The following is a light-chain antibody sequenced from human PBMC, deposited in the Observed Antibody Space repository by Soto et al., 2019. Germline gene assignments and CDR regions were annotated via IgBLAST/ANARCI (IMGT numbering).Light chain of an antibody. J-gene: IGKJ4*01. Sequence: EIVMTQSPATLSVSPGDSATLSCRASQSVTSNLAWYQHKPGQAPRLLIYSSSTRAAGIPARFGGSGSGTEFTFSISSLQSEDFAVYYCQQRSNWPLTFGGGTKVDIK. CDR2: SSS. CDR1: QSVTSN. V-gene: IGKV3-15*01. CDR3: QQRSNWPLT.